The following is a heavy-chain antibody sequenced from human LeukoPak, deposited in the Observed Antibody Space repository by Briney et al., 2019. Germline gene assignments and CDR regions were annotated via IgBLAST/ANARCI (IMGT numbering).Heavy chain of an antibody. D-gene: IGHD2-2*01. J-gene: IGHJ3*02. CDR2: IYYSGST. Sequence: SETLSLTCTVSGGSISSYYWSWIRQPPGKGLEWIGYIYYSGSTNYNPSLKSRVTISVDTSKNQFSLKLSSVTAADTAVYYCARPTSYCSSTSCQHDAFDIWGQGTMVTVSS. CDR3: ARPTSYCSSTSCQHDAFDI. CDR1: GGSISSYY. V-gene: IGHV4-59*08.